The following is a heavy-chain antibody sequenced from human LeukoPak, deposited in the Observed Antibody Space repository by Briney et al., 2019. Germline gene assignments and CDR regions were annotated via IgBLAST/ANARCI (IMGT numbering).Heavy chain of an antibody. Sequence: SQTLSLTCTVSGGSISSGGYYWSWIRQPPGKGLEWIGYIYHSGSTTYNPSLKSRVTISLDKSKNHFSLRLTSVTAADTAVYYCATYSGNDYDAFDIWGQGTMVTVSS. CDR2: IYHSGST. D-gene: IGHD5-12*01. V-gene: IGHV4-30-2*01. CDR3: ATYSGNDYDAFDI. CDR1: GGSISSGGYY. J-gene: IGHJ3*02.